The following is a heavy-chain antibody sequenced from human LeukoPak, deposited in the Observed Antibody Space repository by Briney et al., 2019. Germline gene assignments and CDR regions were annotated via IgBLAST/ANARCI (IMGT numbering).Heavy chain of an antibody. J-gene: IGHJ4*02. CDR2: INTTTGNP. CDR3: ARLSLDGRSGSYHFDY. CDR1: GYTFTSYA. D-gene: IGHD3-22*01. Sequence: ASVKVSCKASGYTFTSYAMNWVRQATGQGVEWMGWINTTTGNPTYAQGFTGRFVFSLDTSVSTAYLQISILKAEDTAVYYCARLSLDGRSGSYHFDYWGQGTLVTVSS. V-gene: IGHV7-4-1*02.